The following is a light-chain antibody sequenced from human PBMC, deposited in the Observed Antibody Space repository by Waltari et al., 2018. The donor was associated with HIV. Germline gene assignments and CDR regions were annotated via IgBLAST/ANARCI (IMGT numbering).Light chain of an antibody. J-gene: IGLJ3*02. V-gene: IGLV2-14*01. CDR1: SSDVGGYNS. Sequence: QSALTQPASVSGSPGQSITIPCPGISSDVGGYNSVARYQHHPGKAPKLLISEVINRPPGVSNRFSASKSGNTASLTISGLQPEDEADYYCTSYTSGSTLVMFGGGTKLTVL. CDR2: EVI. CDR3: TSYTSGSTLVM.